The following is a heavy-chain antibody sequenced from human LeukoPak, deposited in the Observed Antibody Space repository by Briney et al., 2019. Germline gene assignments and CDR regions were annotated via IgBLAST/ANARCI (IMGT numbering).Heavy chain of an antibody. V-gene: IGHV3-48*04. CDR2: IMSTSSAI. D-gene: IGHD3-16*01. J-gene: IGHJ4*02. Sequence: GGSLRLSCAASGFTFSSYSMNTGCQAPGKGLECLSYIMSTSSAIYYADSLKGRFIISRDNAKNSLYLQMNSLRAEDTAVYYCARVIGSYGDSAYWGQGTLVTVSS. CDR3: ARVIGSYGDSAY. CDR1: GFTFSSYS.